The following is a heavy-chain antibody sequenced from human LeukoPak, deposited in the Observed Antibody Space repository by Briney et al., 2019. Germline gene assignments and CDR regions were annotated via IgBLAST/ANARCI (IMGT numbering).Heavy chain of an antibody. CDR1: GGSISSYY. CDR3: ARSRPVHCSIISCYGLDPFAY. CDR2: VYPSGST. J-gene: IGHJ4*02. Sequence: SETLSLTCTVSGGSISSYYWTWIRQPAGKGLEWIGRVYPSGSTNYNPSLKSRVTISVDTSKNQFSLKLSSVTAADTAIYYCARSRPVHCSIISCYGLDPFAYWGQGTLVTVSS. D-gene: IGHD2-2*01. V-gene: IGHV4-4*07.